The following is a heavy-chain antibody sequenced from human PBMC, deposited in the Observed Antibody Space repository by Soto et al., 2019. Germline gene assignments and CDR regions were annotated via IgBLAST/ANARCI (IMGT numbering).Heavy chain of an antibody. Sequence: QVQLVESGGGVVQPGRSLRLSCAASGFTFSSYAMHWVRQAPGKGLEWVAVISYDGSNKYYADSVKGRFTISRDNSKNTLYLQMNSLRAEDTAVYYCAGTRDYGDLFDYWGQGTLVTVSS. J-gene: IGHJ4*02. CDR3: AGTRDYGDLFDY. CDR2: ISYDGSNK. D-gene: IGHD4-17*01. V-gene: IGHV3-30-3*01. CDR1: GFTFSSYA.